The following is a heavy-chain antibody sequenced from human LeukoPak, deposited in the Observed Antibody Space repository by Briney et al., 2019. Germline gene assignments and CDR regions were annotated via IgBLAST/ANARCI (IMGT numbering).Heavy chain of an antibody. CDR2: INHSGST. Sequence: SETLSLTCAVYGGSFSGYYWSWIRQPPGKGLEWIGEINHSGSTNYNPSLKSRVTISVDTSKNQFSLKLSSVTAADTAVYYCARGGRWLQRTYYYGMDVWGQRTTVTVSS. V-gene: IGHV4-34*01. J-gene: IGHJ6*02. CDR1: GGSFSGYY. CDR3: ARGGRWLQRTYYYGMDV. D-gene: IGHD5-24*01.